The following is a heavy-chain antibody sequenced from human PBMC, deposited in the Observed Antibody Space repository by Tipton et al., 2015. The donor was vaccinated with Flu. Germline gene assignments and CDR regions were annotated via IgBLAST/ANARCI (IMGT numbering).Heavy chain of an antibody. CDR2: IHRSGST. Sequence: TLSLTCSVSGDYIGSRYYWGWIRQPPGQGLEWIGNIHRSGSTYRNPSLESRVIMSVDTSNNQFSLKVFSVTAADTAVYYCARRDYRNYVSDPKSRFAPWGHGFLVTVSS. D-gene: IGHD4-11*01. J-gene: IGHJ5*02. V-gene: IGHV4-38-2*01. CDR3: ARRDYRNYVSDPKSRFAP. CDR1: GDYIGSRYY.